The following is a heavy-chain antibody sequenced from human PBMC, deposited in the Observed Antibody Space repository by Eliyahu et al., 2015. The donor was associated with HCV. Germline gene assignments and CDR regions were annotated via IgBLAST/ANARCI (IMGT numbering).Heavy chain of an antibody. CDR3: ARDPAVEAASMFDY. D-gene: IGHD6-13*01. Sequence: QVQLVQSGAEVKKTGASVRVSCKTSGYIFSNFGIAWIRQAPGQGLEWVGWISPYNGNTNYASKVQGRVTMTTDTSLSTAYMELRSLTSDDTAIYYCARDPAVEAASMFDYWGQGTLVSVSS. CDR1: GYIFSNFG. CDR2: ISPYNGNT. J-gene: IGHJ4*02. V-gene: IGHV1-18*01.